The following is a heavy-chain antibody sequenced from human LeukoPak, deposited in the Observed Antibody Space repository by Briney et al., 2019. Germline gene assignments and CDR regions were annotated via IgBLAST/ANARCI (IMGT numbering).Heavy chain of an antibody. CDR3: ATGYSDSLRSPLDS. D-gene: IGHD3-22*01. CDR1: GLTFNNYA. Sequence: GGSLRHSCAASGLTFNNYALTWIRQAPGKGLEWVSSISGRGGNTYYADSVKGRFTISRDDSKNTLFLQMNSLRAEDTAVYYCATGYSDSLRSPLDSWGQGTLVTVSS. CDR2: ISGRGGNT. J-gene: IGHJ5*01. V-gene: IGHV3-23*01.